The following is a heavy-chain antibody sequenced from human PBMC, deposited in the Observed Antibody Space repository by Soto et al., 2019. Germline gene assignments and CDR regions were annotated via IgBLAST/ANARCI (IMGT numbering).Heavy chain of an antibody. CDR1: GGSISSGDYY. V-gene: IGHV4-30-4*01. CDR2: IYYSGST. Sequence: QVQLQESGPGLVKPSQTLSLTCTVSGGSISSGDYYWSWIHQPPGKGLEWIGYIYYSGSTYYNPSLKSRVTISVDTSKNQFSLKLSSVTAADTAVYYCARVTVVAGWAYYFDYWGQGTLVTVSS. J-gene: IGHJ4*02. CDR3: ARVTVVAGWAYYFDY. D-gene: IGHD6-19*01.